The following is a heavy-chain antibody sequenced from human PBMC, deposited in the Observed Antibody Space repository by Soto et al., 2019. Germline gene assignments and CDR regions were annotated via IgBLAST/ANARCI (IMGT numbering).Heavy chain of an antibody. CDR3: ATASGVNTLDY. J-gene: IGHJ4*02. CDR1: GFTFSSSA. V-gene: IGHV3-30-3*01. Sequence: GGSLRLSCAASGFTFSSSALHWVRQAPGKGLEWVAVISYDGNDKYYADSVKGRFTISRDNSKYTLYLQINSLRTEDTAVYHCATASGVNTLDYWGQGTLVTVS. CDR2: ISYDGNDK. D-gene: IGHD3-10*01.